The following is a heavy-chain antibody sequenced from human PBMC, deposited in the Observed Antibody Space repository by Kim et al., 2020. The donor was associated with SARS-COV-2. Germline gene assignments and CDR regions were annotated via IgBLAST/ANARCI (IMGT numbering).Heavy chain of an antibody. CDR3: ARARGYYFCSGYYDYYYMDD. J-gene: IGHJ6*03. CDR2: IYYSGST. Sequence: SETLSLTCTVSGASISSYYWSWIRQPPGKGLEWIGYIYYSGSTNYNPSLKSRVTISVDTSKNQFSLKLSSVTAADTAVYYCARARGYYFCSGYYDYYYMDDWGKGTTVTV. CDR1: GASISSYY. D-gene: IGHD3-3*01. V-gene: IGHV4-59*01.